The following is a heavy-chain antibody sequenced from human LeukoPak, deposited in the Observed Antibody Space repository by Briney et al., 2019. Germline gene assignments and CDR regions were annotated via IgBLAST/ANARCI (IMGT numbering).Heavy chain of an antibody. D-gene: IGHD1-14*01. Sequence: SQTLSLTXTVSGGSISSGSYYWSWIRQPAGKGLEWIGRIYTSGSTNYNPSLKSRVTISVDTSKNQFSLKLSSVTAADTAVYYCARGARKVTNDYWGQGTLVTVSS. J-gene: IGHJ4*02. CDR1: GGSISSGSYY. CDR3: ARGARKVTNDY. CDR2: IYTSGST. V-gene: IGHV4-61*02.